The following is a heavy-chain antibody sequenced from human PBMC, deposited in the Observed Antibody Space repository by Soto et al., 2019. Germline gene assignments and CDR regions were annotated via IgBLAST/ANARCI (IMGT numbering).Heavy chain of an antibody. J-gene: IGHJ4*02. CDR1: GFSLSTRGKT. V-gene: IGHV2-5*01. Sequence: SGPTLVNPTQTLTLTCTVSGFSLSTRGKTLGWIRQPPGEAPEWLALGEQYSPSLQSRLTFTKDTSKNQVVLTMTDMDPVDTATYYSTLRDDSSRGPIYWGQAILVTVSS. D-gene: IGHD3-22*01. CDR2: GE. CDR3: TLRDDSSRGPIY.